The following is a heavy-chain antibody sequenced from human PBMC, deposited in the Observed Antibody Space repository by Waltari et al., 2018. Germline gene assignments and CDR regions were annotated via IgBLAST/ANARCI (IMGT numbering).Heavy chain of an antibody. CDR2: LYHAGNT. CDR3: ARGNTKYGMDV. J-gene: IGHJ6*02. D-gene: IGHD3-10*01. Sequence: EVQLVESGGHLIQPGGSLRLSCAASSSNLSSYYMNWVRQAPGKGLEWVSILYHAGNTYYADSVKGRFTFSRDNSKNTLYLQMNSLRAEDTAVYYCARGNTKYGMDVWGQGTTVTVSS. CDR1: SSNLSSYY. V-gene: IGHV3-53*01.